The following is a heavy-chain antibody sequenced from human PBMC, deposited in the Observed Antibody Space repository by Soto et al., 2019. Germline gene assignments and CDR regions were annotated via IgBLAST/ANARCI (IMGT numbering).Heavy chain of an antibody. CDR1: GYTLSGHY. CDR2: INANSGDT. Sequence: ASVKVSCKASGYTLSGHYMHWIRQAPGQGPEWLGWINANSGDTDRAPKFQDRLTMTRDTSISTAYMELSRLRSDDTAVYYCARGGALDGTSPPFNHWGQGTLVTVSS. CDR3: ARGGALDGTSPPFNH. D-gene: IGHD6-19*01. V-gene: IGHV1-2*02. J-gene: IGHJ4*02.